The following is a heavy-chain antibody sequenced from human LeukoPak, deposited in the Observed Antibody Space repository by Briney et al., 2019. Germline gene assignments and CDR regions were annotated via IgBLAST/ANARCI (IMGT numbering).Heavy chain of an antibody. CDR1: GLTVSSNY. D-gene: IGHD6-19*01. CDR3: AKHRQWSHYYYGMDV. CDR2: IYSGGST. Sequence: GGSLRLSCAASGLTVSSNYMSWVRQAPGKGLEWASVIYSGGSTYYADSVKGRFTISRDNSKNTLYLQMNSLRAEDTAVYYCAKHRQWSHYYYGMDVWGQGTTVTVSS. J-gene: IGHJ6*02. V-gene: IGHV3-53*01.